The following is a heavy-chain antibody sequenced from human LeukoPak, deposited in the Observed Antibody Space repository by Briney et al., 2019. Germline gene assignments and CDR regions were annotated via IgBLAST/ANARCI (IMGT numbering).Heavy chain of an antibody. CDR2: IDGDASRT. CDR1: GFTFNNYW. V-gene: IGHV3-74*01. D-gene: IGHD2-15*01. J-gene: IGHJ3*01. Sequence: GGSLRLSCAASGFTFNNYWIHWVRQVPGKDLVWVSRIDGDASRTNYADSVKGRLTISRDNVKNMVYLQMSSLTVEDTAVYYCARYCNGDTCDGALDLWGQGTLVTVSS. CDR3: ARYCNGDTCDGALDL.